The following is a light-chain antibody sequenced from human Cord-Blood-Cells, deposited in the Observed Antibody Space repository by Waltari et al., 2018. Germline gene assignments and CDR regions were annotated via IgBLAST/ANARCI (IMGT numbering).Light chain of an antibody. CDR1: SSDVGGYNY. J-gene: IGLJ3*02. CDR3: RPYAGHYPWV. Sequence: QSALTQPRSVSGSPGQSVTISCTGTSSDVGGYNYVSWYQQHPGKAPKLMIYDVSKRPSGVPVRFPGSKSGNTASLTISGLPAEDEADYYRRPYAGHYPWVFGGGAKLAVL. V-gene: IGLV2-11*01. CDR2: DVS.